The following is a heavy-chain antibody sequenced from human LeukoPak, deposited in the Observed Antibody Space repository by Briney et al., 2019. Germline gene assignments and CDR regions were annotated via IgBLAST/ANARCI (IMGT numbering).Heavy chain of an antibody. V-gene: IGHV3-48*03. D-gene: IGHD2-2*01. J-gene: IGHJ4*02. Sequence: GGFLRLSCAASGFTFSSYEMNWVRQAPGKGLEWVSYISSSASTIYYADSVKGRFTISRDNARNSLYLQMNSLRAEDTAVYYCARKYCSGSCYEDYWGQGTLVTVSS. CDR3: ARKYCSGSCYEDY. CDR2: ISSSASTI. CDR1: GFTFSSYE.